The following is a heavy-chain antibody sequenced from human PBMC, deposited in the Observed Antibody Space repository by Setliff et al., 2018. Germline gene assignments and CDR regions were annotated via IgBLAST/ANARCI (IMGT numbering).Heavy chain of an antibody. CDR2: IYRGDRST. CDR1: GFTFTDYA. Sequence: AGRSLRLSCVASGFTFTDYAMSWVRQAPGKGLEWVSTIYRGDRSTFYADSVQGRFIIFRDGSKNTLYLQMDSLRGEDTAVYYCAKPRLELRWGFEYWGQGTPVTVSS. CDR3: AKPRLELRWGFEY. J-gene: IGHJ4*02. V-gene: IGHV3-23*03. D-gene: IGHD1-7*01.